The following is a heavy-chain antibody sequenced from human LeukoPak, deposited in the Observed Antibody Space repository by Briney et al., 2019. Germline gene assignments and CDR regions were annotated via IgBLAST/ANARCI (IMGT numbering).Heavy chain of an antibody. D-gene: IGHD3-10*01. Sequence: GGSLRLSCAVSGFTFSEAWMNWVRQAPGKGLEWVARIKGKTDSGAMEYAASLKGRFTISRDDSKNTVYLQMNSLTTEDTAVYYCGLGSGRSDFDYWGQGTLVTVSS. CDR1: GFTFSEAW. CDR2: IKGKTDSGAM. CDR3: GLGSGRSDFDY. V-gene: IGHV3-15*01. J-gene: IGHJ4*02.